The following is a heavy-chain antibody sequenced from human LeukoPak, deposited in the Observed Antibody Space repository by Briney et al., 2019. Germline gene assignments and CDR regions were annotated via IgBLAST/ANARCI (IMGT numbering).Heavy chain of an antibody. V-gene: IGHV3-33*01. D-gene: IGHD3-10*01. CDR2: IWYDGSNK. Sequence: GGSLRLACAASGFTFSNYGMHWVRQAPGKGLEWVAVIWYDGSNKYYADSVKGRFTISRDNSKNTLYLQMNSLRAEDTAVYYCAGNYGPYYFDYWGQGTLVTVSS. J-gene: IGHJ4*02. CDR1: GFTFSNYG. CDR3: AGNYGPYYFDY.